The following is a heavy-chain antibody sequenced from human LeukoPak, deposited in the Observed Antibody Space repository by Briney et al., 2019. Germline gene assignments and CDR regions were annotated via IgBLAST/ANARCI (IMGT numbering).Heavy chain of an antibody. CDR2: ISGSGGST. V-gene: IGHV3-23*01. CDR3: AKEYCSGGSCSYYYNYYYGMDV. Sequence: GASLILSCAASGFTFSSYAMIWFRQAPGKGLEWFSAISGSGGSTYYADSVKGRFTISRDNSKNTLYLQMNSLRAEDTAVYYCAKEYCSGGSCSYYYNYYYGMDVWGQGTTVTVSS. D-gene: IGHD2-15*01. CDR1: GFTFSSYA. J-gene: IGHJ6*02.